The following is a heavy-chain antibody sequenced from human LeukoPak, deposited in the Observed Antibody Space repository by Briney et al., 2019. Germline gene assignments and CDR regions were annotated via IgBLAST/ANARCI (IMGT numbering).Heavy chain of an antibody. CDR2: IDWDDDK. J-gene: IGHJ6*02. CDR1: GFSLSTSGMC. V-gene: IGHV2-70*11. CDR3: ARTPQWLAPTGYYGMDV. D-gene: IGHD6-19*01. Sequence: SGPALVKPTQNLTLTCTFSGFSLSTSGMCVSWIRQPPGKALEWLARIDWDDDKYYSTSLKTRLTISKDTSKNQVVLTMTNMDPVDTATYYCARTPQWLAPTGYYGMDVWGQGTTVTVSS.